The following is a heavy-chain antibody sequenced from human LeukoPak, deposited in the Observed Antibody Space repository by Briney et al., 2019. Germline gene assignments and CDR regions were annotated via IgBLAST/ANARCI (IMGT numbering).Heavy chain of an antibody. D-gene: IGHD5-18*01. J-gene: IGHJ4*02. Sequence: PSETLSLTCTVSGGSIRSYYWSWIRQHPGKGLEWIGYIYFSGSTNYNPSLKSRVTISVDTSKNQFSLKLSSVTAADTAVYYCARTGFSYGTIGDFDYWGQGTLVTVSS. V-gene: IGHV4-59*08. CDR3: ARTGFSYGTIGDFDY. CDR2: IYFSGST. CDR1: GGSIRSYY.